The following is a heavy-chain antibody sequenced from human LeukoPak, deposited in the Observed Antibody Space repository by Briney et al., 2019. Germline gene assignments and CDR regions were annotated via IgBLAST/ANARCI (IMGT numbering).Heavy chain of an antibody. Sequence: GGSLRLSCAASGFTFSYFWMHWFRQTPGKGLVWVSCINTDGSYSSYADSVKGRFTISRDNVRNTLYLQMNSLRAEDSAVYYCARARYSHYDSSGYYFDYWGQGTLVTVSS. CDR1: GFTFSYFW. D-gene: IGHD3-22*01. J-gene: IGHJ4*02. V-gene: IGHV3-74*01. CDR2: INTDGSYS. CDR3: ARARYSHYDSSGYYFDY.